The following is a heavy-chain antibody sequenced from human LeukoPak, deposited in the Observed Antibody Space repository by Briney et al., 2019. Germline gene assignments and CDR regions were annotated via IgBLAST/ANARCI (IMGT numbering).Heavy chain of an antibody. Sequence: SETLSLTCTVSGGSISSYYWSWIRQPPGKGLEWIGYNYYSGSTNYNPSLKSRVTISVDTSKNQFSLKLSSVTAADTAVYYCARDRWLYGMDVWGQGTTVTVSS. CDR3: ARDRWLYGMDV. V-gene: IGHV4-59*01. D-gene: IGHD2-15*01. J-gene: IGHJ6*02. CDR1: GGSISSYY. CDR2: NYYSGST.